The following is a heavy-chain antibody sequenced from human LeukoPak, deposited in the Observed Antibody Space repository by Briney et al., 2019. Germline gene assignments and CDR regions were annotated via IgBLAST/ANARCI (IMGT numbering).Heavy chain of an antibody. D-gene: IGHD6-13*01. CDR3: ARQGAAGKYYYYYMDV. J-gene: IGHJ6*03. CDR1: GYSFTSYW. Sequence: HGESLKISCKGSGYSFTSYWIGWVRQMPGQGLEWMGIIYPDDSNTIYGPSFQGQVTISADKSINTAYLEWSSLKASDTAIYYCARQGAAGKYYYYYMDVWGKGTTVTVSS. V-gene: IGHV5-51*01. CDR2: IYPDDSNT.